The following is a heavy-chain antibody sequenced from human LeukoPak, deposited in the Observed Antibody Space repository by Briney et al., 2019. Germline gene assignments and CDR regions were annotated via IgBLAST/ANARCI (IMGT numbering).Heavy chain of an antibody. V-gene: IGHV3-21*01. CDR1: GFTFSTYT. CDR2: ISTGSSYI. Sequence: GGSLRLSCAASGFTFSTYTMNWVRQAPGKGLEWVSSISTGSSYIYYADSVRGRFTISRDNAKNSLYLQMNNLRAADTAMYYCAKWGGRATDSNTWYGPLDHWGRGTLATVSP. D-gene: IGHD6-13*01. CDR3: AKWGGRATDSNTWYGPLDH. J-gene: IGHJ4*02.